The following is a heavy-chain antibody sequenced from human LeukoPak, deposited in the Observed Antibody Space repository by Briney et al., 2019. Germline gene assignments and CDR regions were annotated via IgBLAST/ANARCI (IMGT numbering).Heavy chain of an antibody. J-gene: IGHJ4*02. D-gene: IGHD3-10*01. Sequence: GGSLRLSCSTSGFTFSNHFMHWVRQAPGKGLEYVSSIGPNGASTLYADSVKGRFTISRDNSKNALYLQLTSLRLEDTALYYCVKDWTGTWFFAYWGQGTLPTPSS. V-gene: IGHV3-64D*06. CDR2: IGPNGAST. CDR3: VKDWTGTWFFAY. CDR1: GFTFSNHF.